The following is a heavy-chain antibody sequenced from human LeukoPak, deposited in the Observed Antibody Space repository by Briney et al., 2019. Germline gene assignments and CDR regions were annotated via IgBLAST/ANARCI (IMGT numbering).Heavy chain of an antibody. J-gene: IGHJ3*02. CDR2: IYYSGST. CDR1: GGSISTHY. D-gene: IGHD2-15*01. CDR3: ARVDDAFDI. Sequence: SETLSLTCIVSGGSISTHYWSWIRQPPGKGLEWIGYIYYSGSTNYNPSLKSRVTISVDTSKNQFSLKLSSVTAADTAVYYCARVDDAFDIWGQGTMVTVSS. V-gene: IGHV4-59*11.